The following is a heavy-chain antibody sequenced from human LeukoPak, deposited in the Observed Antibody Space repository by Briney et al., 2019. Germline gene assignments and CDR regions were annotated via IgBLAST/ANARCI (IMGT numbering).Heavy chain of an antibody. CDR2: ISYDGSNK. CDR3: AREGGYCSSTSCYPPDY. Sequence: PGGSLRLSRAASGFTFSSYAMHWVRQAPGKGLEWVAVISYDGSNKYYADSVKGRFTISRDNSKNTLYLQMNSLRAEDTAVYYCAREGGYCSSTSCYPPDYWGQGTLVTVSS. CDR1: GFTFSSYA. D-gene: IGHD2-2*01. V-gene: IGHV3-30-3*01. J-gene: IGHJ4*02.